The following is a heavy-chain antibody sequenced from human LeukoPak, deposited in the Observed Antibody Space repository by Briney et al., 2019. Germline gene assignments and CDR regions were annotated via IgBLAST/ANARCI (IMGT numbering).Heavy chain of an antibody. CDR1: GFTFSDYY. D-gene: IGHD3-3*01. CDR3: ARVRNGDFWSTYYTGYFDY. J-gene: IGHJ4*02. Sequence: PGGSLRLSCAASGFTFSDYYMSWIRQAPGKGLEWVSYISSGGSTIYYADSVKGRFTISRDNAKNSLSLQMNSLRAEDTSVYYCARVRNGDFWSTYYTGYFDYWGQGTLVTVSS. V-gene: IGHV3-11*04. CDR2: ISSGGSTI.